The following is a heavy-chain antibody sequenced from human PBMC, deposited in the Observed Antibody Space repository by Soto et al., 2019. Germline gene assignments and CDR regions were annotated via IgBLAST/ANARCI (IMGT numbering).Heavy chain of an antibody. CDR2: MFYSGNT. Sequence: PSETLSLTCAVSGDSISSSSYYWAWIRQPPGKGLEWIGSMFYSGNTYYNPSLESRVTISVDTSKNQFSLKLSSVTAADTAVYYCARDGGGSGWYKRSWFDPWGQGTLVTVSS. CDR1: GDSISSSSYY. D-gene: IGHD6-19*01. CDR3: ARDGGGSGWYKRSWFDP. V-gene: IGHV4-39*07. J-gene: IGHJ5*02.